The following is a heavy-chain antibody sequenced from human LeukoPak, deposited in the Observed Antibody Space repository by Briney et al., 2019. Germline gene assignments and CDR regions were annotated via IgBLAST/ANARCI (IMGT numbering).Heavy chain of an antibody. CDR2: IRYVGINK. Sequence: GGPLRFSGAASGFTFSTYGMHWVRQAPGKGLEWVSFIRYVGINKYYADSVKGRFTISRDNSKNTLYLHMNSRRPEDTALYYCAKEGDYYGSGSHRDACDMWGQRTMVTVSS. V-gene: IGHV3-30*02. CDR3: AKEGDYYGSGSHRDACDM. J-gene: IGHJ3*02. CDR1: GFTFSTYG. D-gene: IGHD3-10*01.